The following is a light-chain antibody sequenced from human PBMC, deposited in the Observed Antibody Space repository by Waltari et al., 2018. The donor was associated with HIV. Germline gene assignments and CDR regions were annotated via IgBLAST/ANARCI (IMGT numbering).Light chain of an antibody. CDR3: QQSYSTPLT. V-gene: IGKV1-39*01. CDR1: QSISSF. Sequence: QFPSSLSASVGDRVTITCRASQSISSFLNWYQQKPGKAPKLLIYAASSLQSGVPSRFSGSGSGTDFTLTVSSLQPEDFATYYCQQSYSTPLTFGGGTKVEIK. J-gene: IGKJ4*01. CDR2: AAS.